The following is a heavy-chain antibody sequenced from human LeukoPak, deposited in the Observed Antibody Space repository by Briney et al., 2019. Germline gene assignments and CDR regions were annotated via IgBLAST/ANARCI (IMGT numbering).Heavy chain of an antibody. V-gene: IGHV4-38-2*02. D-gene: IGHD6-6*01. Sequence: SETLSLTCNVSGYSISSGYYWAWIRQSPGKGLEWIGSIYHSGSTYYNPSLKSRVTMSVDTSKKQFSLNLSSVTAADTAVYYCARGHSSSSDYWGQGTLVTVSS. CDR3: ARGHSSSSDY. CDR1: GYSISSGYY. J-gene: IGHJ4*02. CDR2: IYHSGST.